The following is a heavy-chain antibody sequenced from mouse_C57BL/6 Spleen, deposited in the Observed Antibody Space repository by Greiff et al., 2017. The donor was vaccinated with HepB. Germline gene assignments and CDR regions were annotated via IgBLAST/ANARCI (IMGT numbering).Heavy chain of an antibody. CDR1: GFTFSSYA. CDR3: ARGGDGNYDAMDY. Sequence: DVQLVESGGGLVKPGGSLKLSCAASGFTFSSYAMSWVRQTPEKRLEWVATISDGGSYTYYPDNVKGRFTISRDNAKNNLYLQMSHLKSEDTAMYYCARGGDGNYDAMDYWGQGTSVTVSS. J-gene: IGHJ4*01. D-gene: IGHD2-1*01. V-gene: IGHV5-4*01. CDR2: ISDGGSYT.